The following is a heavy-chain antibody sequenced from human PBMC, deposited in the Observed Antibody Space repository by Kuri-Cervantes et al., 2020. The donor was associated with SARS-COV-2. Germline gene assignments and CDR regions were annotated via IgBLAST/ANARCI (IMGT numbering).Heavy chain of an antibody. J-gene: IGHJ4*02. CDR3: ASGWSLAI. CDR1: GFTFSSYA. CDR2: ISGSGGST. V-gene: IGHV3-23*01. Sequence: GESLKISCAASGFTFSSYAMSWVRQAPGKGLEWVSAISGSGGSTHYADSVKGRFTISRDNSKNTLYLQMSSLRAEDTAVYYCASGWSLAIWGQGTLVTVSS. D-gene: IGHD2-8*01.